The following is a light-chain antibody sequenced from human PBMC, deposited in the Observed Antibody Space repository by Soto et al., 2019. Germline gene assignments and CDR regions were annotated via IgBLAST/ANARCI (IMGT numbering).Light chain of an antibody. CDR1: QSIKNY. J-gene: IGKJ5*01. V-gene: IGKV1-39*01. Sequence: DIQMTQSPSSLSAAIGDRVTITCRASQSIKNYLNWYQHKPGAAPKILIFGASNLESGVPSRFSGSGSGTEFTLSISSLQPEDFATYYCQQGYSTTPITFGQGTRVEIK. CDR2: GAS. CDR3: QQGYSTTPIT.